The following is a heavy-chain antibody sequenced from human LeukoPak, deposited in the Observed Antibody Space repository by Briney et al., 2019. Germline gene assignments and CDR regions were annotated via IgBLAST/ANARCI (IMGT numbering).Heavy chain of an antibody. D-gene: IGHD4-17*01. Sequence: GRSLRLSCAASGFTFSSYAMHWVRQAPGKGLEWVAVISYDGSNKYYADSVKGRFTISRDNSKNTLYLQMNSLRAEDTAVYYCARGYRTTAYNWFDPWGQGTLVTVSS. J-gene: IGHJ5*02. CDR3: ARGYRTTAYNWFDP. CDR1: GFTFSSYA. V-gene: IGHV3-30-3*01. CDR2: ISYDGSNK.